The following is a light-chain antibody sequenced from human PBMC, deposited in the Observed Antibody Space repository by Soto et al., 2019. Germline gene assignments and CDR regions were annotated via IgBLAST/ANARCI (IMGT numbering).Light chain of an antibody. CDR3: QQRRNWSYT. V-gene: IGKV3-11*01. Sequence: EIVLTQSPATLSLSPGERATLSCRASQSASSYLAWYQQKPGQAPRLLIYDTSNRATGIPARFSGSGSGTDFTLTISSLEPEDFAVYYCQQRRNWSYTFGQGTKLEIK. CDR2: DTS. J-gene: IGKJ2*01. CDR1: QSASSY.